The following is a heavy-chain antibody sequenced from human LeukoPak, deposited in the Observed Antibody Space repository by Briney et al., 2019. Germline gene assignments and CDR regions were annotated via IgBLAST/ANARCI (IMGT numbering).Heavy chain of an antibody. CDR2: INPNSGGT. V-gene: IGHV1-2*02. D-gene: IGHD6-19*01. J-gene: IGHJ4*02. CDR3: ARDLGSGWYFVY. CDR1: GYTFTGYY. Sequence: ASVKVSCKASGYTFTGYYMHWVRQAPGQGVEWMGWINPNSGGTNYAQKFQGRVTMTRDTSISTAYMELSRLRSDDTAVYYCARDLGSGWYFVYWGQGTLVTVSS.